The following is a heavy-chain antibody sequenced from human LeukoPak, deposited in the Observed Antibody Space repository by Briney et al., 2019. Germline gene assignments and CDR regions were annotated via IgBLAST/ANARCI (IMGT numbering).Heavy chain of an antibody. CDR1: GGSISSGGYY. V-gene: IGHV4-30-4*08. J-gene: IGHJ2*01. CDR2: IYYSGST. Sequence: PSETLSLTCTVSGGSISSGGYYWSWIRQHPGKGLEWIGYIYYSGSTYYNPSLKSRVTMSVDRSKNLVSLQLTSVTAADTAVYYCARDPSPLWFGEMRTYFDLWGRGTLVTVSS. D-gene: IGHD3-10*01. CDR3: ARDPSPLWFGEMRTYFDL.